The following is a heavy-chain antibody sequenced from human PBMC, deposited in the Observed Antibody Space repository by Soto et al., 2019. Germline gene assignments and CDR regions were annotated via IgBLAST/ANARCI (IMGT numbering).Heavy chain of an antibody. V-gene: IGHV3-30-3*01. CDR2: ISYDGSNK. J-gene: IGHJ4*02. CDR3: ARDKRDLRFLEWSYYFDY. CDR1: GLTFSSSA. D-gene: IGHD3-3*01. Sequence: QVQLVESGGGVVQPGRSLRLSCAASGLTFSSSAMQCDRQPRRKGPESGAVISYDGSNKYYADSVNRRFTISRDNSKNTLYLQMNSLRAEDTAVYYCARDKRDLRFLEWSYYFDYWGQGTLVTVSS.